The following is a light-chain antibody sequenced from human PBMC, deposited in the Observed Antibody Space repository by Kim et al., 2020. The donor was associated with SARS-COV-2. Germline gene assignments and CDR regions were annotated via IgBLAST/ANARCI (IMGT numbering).Light chain of an antibody. V-gene: IGKV1-13*02. J-gene: IGKJ4*01. CDR2: DAS. Sequence: AIQLTQSPSSLSASVGDRVTITCRASQGISSALAWYQQKPGKAPKLLIYDASSLESGVPSRFSGSGSGTDFTLTISSLQPEDVATYDCQQFNSYPTFGGGTKVDIK. CDR1: QGISSA. CDR3: QQFNSYPT.